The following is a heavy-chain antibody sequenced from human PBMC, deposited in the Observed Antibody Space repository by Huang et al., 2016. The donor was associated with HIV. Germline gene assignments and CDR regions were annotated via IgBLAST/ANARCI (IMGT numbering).Heavy chain of an antibody. Sequence: EVQLVESGGGLVQPGGSLKLSCAASGFTFSGSAMHWVRQASGKGRELGGRIRSKANRYATAYAASVKGRFTISRDDSKNTAYLQMNSLKTEDTAVYYCTRLTMIGDGDYWGQGTLVTISS. J-gene: IGHJ4*02. CDR3: TRLTMIGDGDY. CDR1: GFTFSGSA. D-gene: IGHD3-22*01. V-gene: IGHV3-73*01. CDR2: IRSKANRYAT.